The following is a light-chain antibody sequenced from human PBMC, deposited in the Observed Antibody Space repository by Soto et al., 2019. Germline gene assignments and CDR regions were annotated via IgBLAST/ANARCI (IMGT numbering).Light chain of an antibody. CDR2: DTS. CDR1: QSISDS. V-gene: IGKV1-5*01. Sequence: DIQMTQSPSTLSASVGDRVTIACRASQSISDSLAWYQQKPGKAPYLLISDTSSLERGVPSRFSGSGSGTEFTLTISSMQPDDFATYYCQQYNDYSRTFGQGTKVEI. CDR3: QQYNDYSRT. J-gene: IGKJ1*01.